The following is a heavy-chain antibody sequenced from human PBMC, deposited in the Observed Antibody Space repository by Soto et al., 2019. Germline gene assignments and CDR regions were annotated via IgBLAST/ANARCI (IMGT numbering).Heavy chain of an antibody. J-gene: IGHJ6*03. CDR3: AKEFRGGSHYYYYYMDV. V-gene: IGHV3-23*01. D-gene: IGHD3-16*01. CDR2: ISGSGGST. Sequence: PGGSLRLSCAASGFTFSSYAMSWVRQAPGKGLEWVSAISGSGGSTYYADSVKGRFTISRDNSKNTLYLQMNSLRAGDTAVYYCAKEFRGGSHYYYYYMDVWGKGTTVTVSS. CDR1: GFTFSSYA.